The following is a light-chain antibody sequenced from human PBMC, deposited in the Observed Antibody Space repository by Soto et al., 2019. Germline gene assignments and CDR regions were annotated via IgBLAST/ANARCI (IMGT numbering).Light chain of an antibody. CDR2: AAS. CDR1: QGIGVY. Sequence: DIQMTQSPSSLSASLGDRVTITCRASQGIGVYLAWFQQRPGRVPILLIYAASTLQSGVPSRFSGSGSGTDFTLTISSLQPEDVATYYCQKYNSAPLTFGGGTKVEIK. CDR3: QKYNSAPLT. V-gene: IGKV1-27*01. J-gene: IGKJ4*01.